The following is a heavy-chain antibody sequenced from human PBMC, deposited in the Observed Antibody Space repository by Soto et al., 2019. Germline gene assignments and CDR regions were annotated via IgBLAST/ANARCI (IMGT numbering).Heavy chain of an antibody. CDR2: TRNKANSYTT. J-gene: IGHJ3*02. Sequence: EVQLVESGGGLVQPGGSLRLSCAASGFTFSDHYMDWVRQAPGKGLEWVGRTRNKANSYTTEYAASVKGRFTISRDDSKTSLYLQMNSLKTEDTAVYYCARVQYFGWSGYLGAFDIWGQGTMVTVSS. CDR3: ARVQYFGWSGYLGAFDI. CDR1: GFTFSDHY. V-gene: IGHV3-72*01. D-gene: IGHD3-3*01.